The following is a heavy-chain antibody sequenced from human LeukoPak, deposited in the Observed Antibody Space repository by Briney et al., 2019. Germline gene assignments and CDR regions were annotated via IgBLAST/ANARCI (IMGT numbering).Heavy chain of an antibody. CDR2: ISYDGSNK. CDR3: ARDAYCSSTSCYLGGEFDY. CDR1: GFTFSSYA. V-gene: IGHV3-30-3*01. Sequence: PGGSLRLSCAASGFTFSSYAMHWVRQAPGKGLEWVAVISYDGSNKYYADSVKGRFTISRDNAKNSLYLQMNSLRAEDTAVYYCARDAYCSSTSCYLGGEFDYWGQGTLVTVSS. J-gene: IGHJ4*02. D-gene: IGHD2-2*01.